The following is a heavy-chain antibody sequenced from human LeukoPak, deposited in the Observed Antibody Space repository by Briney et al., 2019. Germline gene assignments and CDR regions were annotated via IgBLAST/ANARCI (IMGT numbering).Heavy chain of an antibody. V-gene: IGHV4-59*01. CDR1: DDSISDYY. D-gene: IGHD1-1*01. CDR2: TRYGGTT. J-gene: IGHJ1*01. Sequence: SETLSLTCSVSDDSISDYYWCWIRQPPGRGLEWIGYTRYGGTTSQNPSLKSRVTMSVDTSKNRLSLRLTSVTAAVTAVYYCARGSGIHAWNLQHWGQGILVTVSS. CDR3: ARGSGIHAWNLQH.